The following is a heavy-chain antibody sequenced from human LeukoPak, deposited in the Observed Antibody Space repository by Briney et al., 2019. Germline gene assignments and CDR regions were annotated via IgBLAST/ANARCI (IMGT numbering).Heavy chain of an antibody. CDR3: ARDRPGWYFPLSY. CDR1: GYTFTTYD. Sequence: ASVKVSCKASGYTFTTYDINWVRQATGQGLEWMGWMNPNSGNTGYAQKFQGRVTMTRNTSINTAYMELSRLRSDDTAVYYCARDRPGWYFPLSYWGQGTLVTVSS. D-gene: IGHD6-19*01. V-gene: IGHV1-8*01. J-gene: IGHJ4*02. CDR2: MNPNSGNT.